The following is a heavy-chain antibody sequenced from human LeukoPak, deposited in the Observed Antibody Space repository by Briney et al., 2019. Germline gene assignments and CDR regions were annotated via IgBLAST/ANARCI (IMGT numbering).Heavy chain of an antibody. V-gene: IGHV4-31*03. CDR2: IYYSGST. J-gene: IGHJ3*02. Sequence: SETLSLTCTVSGGSISSGGYYWSWIRQHPGKGLEWIGYIYYSGSTYYNPSLKSRVTISVDTSKNQFSLKLSSVTAADTAVYYCARDGGYYNSCAPPDAFDIWGQGTMVTVSS. CDR1: GGSISSGGYY. CDR3: ARDGGYYNSCAPPDAFDI. D-gene: IGHD3-22*01.